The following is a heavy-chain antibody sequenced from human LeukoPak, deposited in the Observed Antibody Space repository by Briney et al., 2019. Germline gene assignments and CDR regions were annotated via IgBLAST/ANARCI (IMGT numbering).Heavy chain of an antibody. Sequence: SETLSLTCAVYGGPFNYYFWSWIRQSPGKGLEWIGEINELGFTKYNPSLKSRVSMSVDTSKNQFSLKLSSVTAADTAVCYCARARGPNWFDPWGQGTLVTVSS. D-gene: IGHD3-10*01. CDR3: ARARGPNWFDP. CDR1: GGPFNYYF. CDR2: INELGFT. V-gene: IGHV4-34*01. J-gene: IGHJ5*02.